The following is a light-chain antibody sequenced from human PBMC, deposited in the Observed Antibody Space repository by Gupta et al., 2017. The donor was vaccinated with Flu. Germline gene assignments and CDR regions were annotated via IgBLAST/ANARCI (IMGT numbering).Light chain of an antibody. CDR1: SSDVGGYNS. CDR3: SSSGGSNNFV. CDR2: EVT. Sequence: QSALTQPPSASGSPGQSVTISCTGTSSDVGGYNSVSWYQQQPGKAPKLMIYEVTKRPPGVPDRFSGSKSGTAAFLTVAGLLADDEAYYYCSSSGGSNNFVFGAGTKVTVL. V-gene: IGLV2-8*01. J-gene: IGLJ1*01.